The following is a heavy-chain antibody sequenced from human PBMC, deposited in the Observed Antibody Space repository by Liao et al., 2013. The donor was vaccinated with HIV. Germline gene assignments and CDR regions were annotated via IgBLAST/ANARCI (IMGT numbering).Heavy chain of an antibody. CDR2: ISASGNT. CDR3: ARGVPPDY. D-gene: IGHD2-8*01. J-gene: IGHJ4*02. Sequence: QVQLQESGPGLVKPSETLSLTCSVSGGSISSYYWSWIRQPAGKGLEWIGRISASGNTNYSPSLKTRVTMSVDTSRNRFSLQLNSVIAADTAVYYCARGVPPDYWGQGTLVAVSS. CDR1: GGSISSYY. V-gene: IGHV4-4*07.